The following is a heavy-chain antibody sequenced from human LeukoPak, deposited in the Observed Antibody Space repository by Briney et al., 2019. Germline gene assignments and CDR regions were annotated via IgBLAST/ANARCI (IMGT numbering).Heavy chain of an antibody. J-gene: IGHJ4*02. V-gene: IGHV3-30-3*02. CDR1: GFIFSNYA. CDR2: ISYDGSNK. Sequence: GGSLRLSCAASGFIFSNYAMHWVRQAPGKVLEWVAVISYDGSNKYYADSVKGRFTISRDNSKNTLYLQMNSLRAEDTAVYYCAKSPRWRIGYYFDYWGQGTLVTVSS. D-gene: IGHD5-24*01. CDR3: AKSPRWRIGYYFDY.